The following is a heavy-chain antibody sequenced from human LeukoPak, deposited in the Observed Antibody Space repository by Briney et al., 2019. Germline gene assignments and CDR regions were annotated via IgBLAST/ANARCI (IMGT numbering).Heavy chain of an antibody. D-gene: IGHD6-13*01. V-gene: IGHV3-23*01. J-gene: IGHJ4*02. Sequence: PGGSLRLSCAASGFTFSSYAMSWVRQAPGKGLEWVPAISGSGGSTYYADSVKGRFTISRDNSKNPLYLQMNSLRAEDTAVYYCARHPGIAAAGIDYWGQGTLVTVSS. CDR3: ARHPGIAAAGIDY. CDR2: ISGSGGST. CDR1: GFTFSSYA.